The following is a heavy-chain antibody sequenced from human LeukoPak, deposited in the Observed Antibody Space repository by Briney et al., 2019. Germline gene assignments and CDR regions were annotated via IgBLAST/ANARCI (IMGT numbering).Heavy chain of an antibody. CDR2: INPTLGGT. J-gene: IGHJ5*02. Sequence: ASVKVSCKASGYTFTDYYIHWVRQAPGQGLEWMGWINPTLGGTKYAQKFQGRVTITADKSTSTTYMELSSLRSEDTAVYYCARDQPYYGSGSYYTVWFDPWGQGTLVTVSS. CDR1: GYTFTDYY. CDR3: ARDQPYYGSGSYYTVWFDP. D-gene: IGHD3-10*01. V-gene: IGHV1-2*02.